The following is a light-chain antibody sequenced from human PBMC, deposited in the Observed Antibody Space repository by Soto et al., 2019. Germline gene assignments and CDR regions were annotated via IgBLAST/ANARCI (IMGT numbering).Light chain of an antibody. CDR2: LTS. CDR3: QHCLDTPRT. J-gene: IGKJ1*01. V-gene: IGKV1-39*01. CDR1: QNIYTY. Sequence: DIQMTQSPSSLSASVGDRVTITCRASQNIYTYLHWYQQKPGKAPNLLIYLTSNLQSGVPSRCSDSGSGTVFNLTIASLQPEDFATYYCQHCLDTPRTFGPGTKVEMK.